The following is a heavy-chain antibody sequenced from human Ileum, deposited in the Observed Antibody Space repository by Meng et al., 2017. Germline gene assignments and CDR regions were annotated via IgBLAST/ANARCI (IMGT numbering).Heavy chain of an antibody. CDR1: GFTFSSYS. CDR2: ISSSSSYI. V-gene: IGHV3-21*01. J-gene: IGHJ6*04. CDR3: ARFRGFGEFSYVYYGMDV. Sequence: GESLKISCAASGFTFSSYSMNWVRQAPGKGLEWVSSISSSSSYIYYADSVKGRFTMPRDNAKTSLYVQMNSLRAEDTAVYYCARFRGFGEFSYVYYGMDVWGKGTTVTVSS. D-gene: IGHD3-10*01.